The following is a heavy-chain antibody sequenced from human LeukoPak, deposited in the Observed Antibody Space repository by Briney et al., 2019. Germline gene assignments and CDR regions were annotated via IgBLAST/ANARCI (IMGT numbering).Heavy chain of an antibody. CDR3: ARDFPEYYFDY. CDR2: INPSGGST. V-gene: IGHV1-46*01. D-gene: IGHD2/OR15-2a*01. J-gene: IGHJ4*02. Sequence: AASVTVSCKASGYTFTSYYMHWVRQAPGQGLEWMGIINPSGGSTSYAQKFQGRVTMTRDTSTSTVYMELSSLRSEDTAVYYCARDFPEYYFDYWGQGTLVTVSS. CDR1: GYTFTSYY.